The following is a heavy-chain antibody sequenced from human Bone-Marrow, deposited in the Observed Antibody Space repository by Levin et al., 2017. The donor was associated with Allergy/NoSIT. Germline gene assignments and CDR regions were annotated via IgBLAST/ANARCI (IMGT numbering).Heavy chain of an antibody. Sequence: GGSLRLSCVASGFTFSDYRMTWVRQAPGKGLEWVSSLSGSGTYIYYAASVRRRFTISRDNAQSSLSLQMDSLTVDDTAVYYCARDFYYESASPRGYGMDVWGQGTTVTVSS. J-gene: IGHJ6*02. CDR3: ARDFYYESASPRGYGMDV. D-gene: IGHD3-16*01. V-gene: IGHV3-21*01. CDR1: GFTFSDYR. CDR2: LSGSGTYI.